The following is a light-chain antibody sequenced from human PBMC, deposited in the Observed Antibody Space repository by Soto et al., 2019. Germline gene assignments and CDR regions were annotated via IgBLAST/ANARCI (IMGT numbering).Light chain of an antibody. CDR1: KSISSN. J-gene: IGKJ4*01. V-gene: IGKV3-15*01. Sequence: EIVMTHSPATLSVSPGERATLSCRAGKSISSNLAWYQLKPGQAPRLLIYGASTRATGIPARFRGSGSGTAVTLTITSLQSEDFAVYYCEQYNDGLTFGGGTKVEIK. CDR2: GAS. CDR3: EQYNDGLT.